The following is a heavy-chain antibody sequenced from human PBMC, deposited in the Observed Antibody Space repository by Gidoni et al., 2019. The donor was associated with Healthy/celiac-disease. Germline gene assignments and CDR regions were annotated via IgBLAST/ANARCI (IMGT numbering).Heavy chain of an antibody. J-gene: IGHJ3*02. CDR1: GYTFTDYY. CDR3: ARGGVTMIVVVITPDAFDI. V-gene: IGHV1-69-2*01. CDR2: VDPEDGET. Sequence: EVQLVQSGAEVKKPGATVKISCKVSGYTFTDYYMHWVQQAPGKGLEWMGLVDPEDGETIYAEKFQGRVTITADTSTDTAYMELSSLRSEDTAVYYCARGGVTMIVVVITPDAFDIWGQGTMVTVSS. D-gene: IGHD3-22*01.